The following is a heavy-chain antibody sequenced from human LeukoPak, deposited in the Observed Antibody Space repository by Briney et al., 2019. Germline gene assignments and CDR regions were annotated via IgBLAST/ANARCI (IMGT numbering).Heavy chain of an antibody. D-gene: IGHD6-19*01. CDR1: GYTFTSYY. Sequence: ASVTVSCKASGYTFTSYYMHWVRQAPGQGLEWMGIINPSGGSTSYAQKFQGRVTMTRDTATSTVYMELSSLRSEDTAVYYCARGSSGWYSVAYWGQGTLVTVSS. V-gene: IGHV1-46*01. CDR3: ARGSSGWYSVAY. J-gene: IGHJ4*02. CDR2: INPSGGST.